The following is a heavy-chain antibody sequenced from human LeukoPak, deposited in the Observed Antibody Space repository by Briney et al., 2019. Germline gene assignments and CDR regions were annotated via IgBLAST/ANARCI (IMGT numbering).Heavy chain of an antibody. V-gene: IGHV3-48*03. CDR1: GFTFSSYE. J-gene: IGHJ6*03. CDR2: ISSSGSTI. CDR3: ARDRSQWLEQGGAWDYYMDV. Sequence: GGSLRLSCAASGFTFSSYEMNWVRQAPGKGLEWVSYISSSGSTIYYADSVKGRFTISRDNAKNSLYLQMNSLRAEDTAVYYCARDRSQWLEQGGAWDYYMDVWGKGTTVTVSS. D-gene: IGHD6-19*01.